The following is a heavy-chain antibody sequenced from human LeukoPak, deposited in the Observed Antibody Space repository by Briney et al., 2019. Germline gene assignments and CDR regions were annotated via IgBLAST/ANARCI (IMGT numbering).Heavy chain of an antibody. CDR3: ARRVAVADNYFDY. CDR1: GFTFSSHW. Sequence: PGGSLRLSCSASGFTFSSHWMSWVRQAPGKGLEWVANIQQDGNEKYYMDSVKGRFTISRDNAKNSLYLQMNSLRAEDTGVYYCARRVAVADNYFDYWGQGTLVTVSS. V-gene: IGHV3-7*01. CDR2: IQQDGNEK. D-gene: IGHD6-19*01. J-gene: IGHJ4*02.